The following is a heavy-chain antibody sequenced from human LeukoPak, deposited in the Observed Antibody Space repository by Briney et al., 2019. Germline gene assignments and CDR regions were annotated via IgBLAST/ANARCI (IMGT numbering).Heavy chain of an antibody. V-gene: IGHV3-23*01. Sequence: GSLRLSCAASGFTFSSYSMNWVRPAPGKGLEWVSAISGSGGSTYYADSVKGRFTISRDNSKNTLYLQMNSLRAEDTAVYYCARGKDYDFWSGLRCFDYWGQGTLVTVSS. CDR3: ARGKDYDFWSGLRCFDY. D-gene: IGHD3-3*01. J-gene: IGHJ4*02. CDR2: ISGSGGST. CDR1: GFTFSSYS.